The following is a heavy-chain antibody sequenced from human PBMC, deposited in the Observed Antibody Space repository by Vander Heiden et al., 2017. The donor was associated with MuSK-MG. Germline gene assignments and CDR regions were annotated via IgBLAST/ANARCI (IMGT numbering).Heavy chain of an antibody. CDR3: AKGRRSSRCLGFDI. Sequence: EVQRLESGAALLQPGGSLRLSCAASGLALSNYGMSWVRQAPAKWLEWVSGINDSGVGTYYEDSVKGRFTISRDDSKNTVYLQMNSLRAEDKALYYCAKGRRSSRCLGFDIWGQGTMVTVSA. J-gene: IGHJ3*02. CDR1: GLALSNYG. CDR2: INDSGVGT. V-gene: IGHV3-23*01. D-gene: IGHD4-17*01.